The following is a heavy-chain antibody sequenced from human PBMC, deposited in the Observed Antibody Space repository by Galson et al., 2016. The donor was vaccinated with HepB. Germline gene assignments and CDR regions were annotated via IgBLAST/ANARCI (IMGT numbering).Heavy chain of an antibody. CDR1: GYTLTSYS. V-gene: IGHV7-4-1*02. Sequence: SVKVSCKASGYTLTSYSINWVRQAPGQGLEWMGWINTNTGNPTYVQGFTGRFVFSLDTSVNTAYLQINSLKAEETAVDYCAGLVGDVAYYHYGMDVWGQGTTVTVSS. J-gene: IGHJ6*02. D-gene: IGHD1-26*01. CDR2: INTNTGNP. CDR3: AGLVGDVAYYHYGMDV.